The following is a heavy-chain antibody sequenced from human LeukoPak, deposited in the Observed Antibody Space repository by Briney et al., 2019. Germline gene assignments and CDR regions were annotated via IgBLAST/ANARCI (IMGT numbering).Heavy chain of an antibody. J-gene: IGHJ4*02. CDR2: ISYDGSNK. V-gene: IGHV3-30-3*01. D-gene: IGHD6-13*01. Sequence: GRSLRLSCAASGFTFSSYAMHWVRQAPGKGLEWVAVISYDGSNKYYADSVKGRFTISRDNSKNMLYLQMNSLRAEDTAVYYCARARSREAAATIVYWGQGTLVTVSS. CDR3: ARARSREAAATIVY. CDR1: GFTFSSYA.